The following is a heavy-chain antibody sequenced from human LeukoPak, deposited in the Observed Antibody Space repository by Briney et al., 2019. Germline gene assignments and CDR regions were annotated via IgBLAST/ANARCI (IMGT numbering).Heavy chain of an antibody. V-gene: IGHV3-13*01. J-gene: IGHJ4*02. CDR2: IGTAGDT. CDR3: ARRYGPNYGPLAF. CDR1: GFTFSTHD. D-gene: IGHD3-10*01. Sequence: LAGGSLRLSCAASGFTFSTHDMHWVRQATGKGLEWVSAIGTAGDTYYPGSVKGRFTVSREDGKNFLYLQMNSLRAGDTAVYYCARRYGPNYGPLAFWGQGTLVTVSS.